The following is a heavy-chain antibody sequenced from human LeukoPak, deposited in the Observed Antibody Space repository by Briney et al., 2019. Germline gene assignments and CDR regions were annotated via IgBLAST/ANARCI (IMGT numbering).Heavy chain of an antibody. J-gene: IGHJ5*02. D-gene: IGHD2-21*01. V-gene: IGHV4-59*01. Sequence: PSETLFLTCSVSGGSINGDYWSWIRQTPGKGLEWIGYIHYSGRTSYNPSLKSRVTISVDTSKNQFSLRLASVTAADTAVYYCAKETVVVPADDWFGPWGQGTLVTVSS. CDR2: IHYSGRT. CDR3: AKETVVVPADDWFGP. CDR1: GGSINGDY.